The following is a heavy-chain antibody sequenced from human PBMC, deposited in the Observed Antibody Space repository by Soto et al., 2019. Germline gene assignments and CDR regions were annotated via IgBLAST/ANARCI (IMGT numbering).Heavy chain of an antibody. D-gene: IGHD3-3*01. CDR3: ARVTCITIFGVVIGDAFDI. CDR1: GYTFTSYG. V-gene: IGHV1-18*01. Sequence: ASVKVSCKASGYTFTSYGISWVRQAPGQGLEWMGWISAYNGNTNYAQKLQGRVTMTTDTSTSTAYMELRSLRSDDTAVYYCARVTCITIFGVVIGDAFDIWGQGTMVTVSS. CDR2: ISAYNGNT. J-gene: IGHJ3*02.